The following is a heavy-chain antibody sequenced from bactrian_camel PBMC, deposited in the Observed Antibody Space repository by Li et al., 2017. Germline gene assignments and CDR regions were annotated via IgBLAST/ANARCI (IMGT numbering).Heavy chain of an antibody. CDR3: AKDKFRYQV. Sequence: HVQLVESGGDLVQAGGSLRLSCTVSRLTFSDYAMGWFRQSPGKEREGVAAIDSDGHASYAGSVKGRFTISRDNARNTVYLQLNSLKTEDMAMYYCAKDKFRYQVWGQGTQVTVS. D-gene: IGHD5*01. J-gene: IGHJ4*01. V-gene: IGHV3S63*01. CDR2: IDSDGHA. CDR1: RLTFSDYA.